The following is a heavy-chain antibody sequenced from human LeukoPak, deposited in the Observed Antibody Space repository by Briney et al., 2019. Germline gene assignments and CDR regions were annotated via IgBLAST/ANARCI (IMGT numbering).Heavy chain of an antibody. CDR2: ISSNGGST. J-gene: IGHJ4*02. V-gene: IGHV3-64*01. CDR1: GFTFSSYA. CDR3: ARDLDVVVTAIPAY. Sequence: GGSLRLSCAASGFTFSSYAMHWVRQAPGKGLEYVSAISSNGGSTYYANSVKGRFTISRDNSKNTLYLQMGSLRAEDMAVYYCARDLDVVVTAIPAYWGQGTLVTVSS. D-gene: IGHD2-21*02.